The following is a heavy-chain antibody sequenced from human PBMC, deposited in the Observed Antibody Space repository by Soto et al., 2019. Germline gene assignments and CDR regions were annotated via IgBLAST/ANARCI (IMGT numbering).Heavy chain of an antibody. J-gene: IGHJ3*01. CDR3: AHRRKDSGSHNAFDV. CDR1: GFSLNTYGVG. D-gene: IGHD3-22*01. V-gene: IGHV2-5*02. Sequence: QITLKASGPTVVKPTQPLTLTCTFSGFSLNTYGVGVAWIRQPPGKALELLALIYWADDDRYSPSLRTRLIITKDTSKNQVVLTISNMDPMDTATYYCAHRRKDSGSHNAFDVWGQGTMVTVSS. CDR2: IYWADDD.